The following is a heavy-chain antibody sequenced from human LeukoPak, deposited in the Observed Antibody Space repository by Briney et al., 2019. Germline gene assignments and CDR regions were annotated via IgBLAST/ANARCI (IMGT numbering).Heavy chain of an antibody. Sequence: SETLSLTCAVSGYSISSGYYWGWIRELPGKGLEWIGSIYHSGSTYYNPSLKSRVTISVDTSKNQFSLKLSSVTAADTAVYYCASPPIRGYCSGGSRYLRGFDYWGQGTLVTVSS. J-gene: IGHJ4*02. D-gene: IGHD2-15*01. CDR1: GYSISSGYY. CDR2: IYHSGST. CDR3: ASPPIRGYCSGGSRYLRGFDY. V-gene: IGHV4-38-2*01.